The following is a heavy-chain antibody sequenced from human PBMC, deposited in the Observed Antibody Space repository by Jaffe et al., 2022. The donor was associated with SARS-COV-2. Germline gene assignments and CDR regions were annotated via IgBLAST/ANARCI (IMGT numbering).Heavy chain of an antibody. CDR3: ARQGGIYDSSGYYTYYFDY. J-gene: IGHJ4*02. D-gene: IGHD3-22*01. V-gene: IGHV4-39*01. CDR2: IYYSGST. Sequence: QLQLQESGPGLVKPSETLSLTCTVSGGSISSSSYYWGWIRQPPGKGLEWIGSIYYSGSTYYNPSLKSRVTISVDTSKNQFSLKLSSVTAADTAVYYCARQGGIYDSSGYYTYYFDYWGQGTLVTVSS. CDR1: GGSISSSSYY.